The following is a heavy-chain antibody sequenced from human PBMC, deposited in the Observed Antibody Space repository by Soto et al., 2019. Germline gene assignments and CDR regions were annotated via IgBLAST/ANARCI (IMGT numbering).Heavy chain of an antibody. Sequence: QVQLQESGPGLVEPSQTLSLTCTVSGGSISSGDYYWSWIRQHPGKGLEWIGYIYYSGSTYYNPSLKSRVTISINTSKNQLSLQLTPVTAADTAVYYGATYGSGSYKPTTFDYWGQGTLVTVSS. CDR1: GGSISSGDYY. V-gene: IGHV4-31*03. CDR3: ATYGSGSYKPTTFDY. J-gene: IGHJ4*02. D-gene: IGHD3-10*01. CDR2: IYYSGST.